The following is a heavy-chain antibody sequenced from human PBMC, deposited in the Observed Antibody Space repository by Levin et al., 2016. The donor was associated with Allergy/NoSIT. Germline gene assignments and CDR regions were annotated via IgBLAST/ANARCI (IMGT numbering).Heavy chain of an antibody. CDR1: GFPFSRYA. CDR2: ISPEQSKQ. V-gene: IGHV3-30*04. CDR3: ATSDDSPGNN. J-gene: IGHJ4*02. D-gene: IGHD1-14*01. Sequence: GESLKISCVASGFPFSRYAMHWVRQAPGKGLEWVAFISPEQSKQHYADSVEGRFTISRDNVRNSLYLQMNSLRAEDTAVYYCATSDDSPGNNWGQGTLVTVSS.